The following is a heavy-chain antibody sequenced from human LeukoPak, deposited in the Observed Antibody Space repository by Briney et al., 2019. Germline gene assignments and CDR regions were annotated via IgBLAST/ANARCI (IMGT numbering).Heavy chain of an antibody. V-gene: IGHV3-21*01. CDR2: ISGSSSYI. J-gene: IGHJ4*02. CDR1: GFTFSSYS. CDR3: ASGYYDFWSGQGDY. Sequence: PGGSLRLSCAASGFTFSSYSMNWGRQAPGKGLGWVSSISGSSSYIYYADSVKGRFTISRDNAKNSLYLQMNSLRAEDTAVYYCASGYYDFWSGQGDYWGQGTLVTVSS. D-gene: IGHD3-3*01.